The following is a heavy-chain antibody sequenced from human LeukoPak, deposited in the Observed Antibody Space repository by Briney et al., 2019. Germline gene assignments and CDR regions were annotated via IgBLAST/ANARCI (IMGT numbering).Heavy chain of an antibody. D-gene: IGHD5-12*01. Sequence: ASVKVSCKASGYTFTSYYMHWVRQAPGQGLEWMGIINPSGGSTSYAQKFQGRVTMTRDMSTSTVYMELSSLRSEDTAVYYCARDHSGYSGYVLHYNWFDPWGQGTLVTVSS. CDR2: INPSGGST. V-gene: IGHV1-46*01. CDR3: ARDHSGYSGYVLHYNWFDP. J-gene: IGHJ5*02. CDR1: GYTFTSYY.